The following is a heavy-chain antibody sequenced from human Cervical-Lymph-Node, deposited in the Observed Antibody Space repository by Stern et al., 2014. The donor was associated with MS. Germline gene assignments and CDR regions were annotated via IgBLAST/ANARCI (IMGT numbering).Heavy chain of an antibody. CDR2: ISGYKGNT. Sequence: QVQLVQSGPEVKKPGASGRVSCKGSGYTFSSYGISWVRQTPGQGLEWMGWISGYKGNTNYAQKFQDRVTMTTDTSTSIAYLELRSLRSDDTAFYYCARGYIMDVWGQGTTVTVSS. J-gene: IGHJ6*02. CDR1: GYTFSSYG. CDR3: ARGYIMDV. D-gene: IGHD5-24*01. V-gene: IGHV1-18*01.